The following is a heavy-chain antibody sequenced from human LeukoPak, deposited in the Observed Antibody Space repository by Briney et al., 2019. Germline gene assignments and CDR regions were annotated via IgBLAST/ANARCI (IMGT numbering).Heavy chain of an antibody. CDR1: GGSISSSSYY. CDR3: ASPASRIDLLWFGEGLVY. V-gene: IGHV4-39*01. CDR2: IYYSGST. D-gene: IGHD3-10*01. J-gene: IGHJ4*02. Sequence: SETLSLTCTVPGGSISSSSYYWGWIRQPPGKGLEWIGSIYYSGSTYYNPSLKSRVTISVDTSKNQFSLKLSSVTAADTAVYYCASPASRIDLLWFGEGLVYWGQGTLVTVSS.